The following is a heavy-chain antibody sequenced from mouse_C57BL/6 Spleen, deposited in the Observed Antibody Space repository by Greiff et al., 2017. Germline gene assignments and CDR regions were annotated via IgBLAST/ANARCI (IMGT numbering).Heavy chain of an antibody. D-gene: IGHD2-4*01. CDR1: GYTFTDYY. J-gene: IGHJ1*03. CDR2: INPNNGGT. CDR3: ARSWGLRRSYWYFDV. Sequence: EVQLQQSGPELVKPGASVKISCKASGYTFTDYYMNWVKQSHGKSLEWIGDINPNNGGTSYNQKFKGKATLTVDKSSSTAYLELRSLTSEDSAVYFCARSWGLRRSYWYFDVWGTGTTVTVSS. V-gene: IGHV1-26*01.